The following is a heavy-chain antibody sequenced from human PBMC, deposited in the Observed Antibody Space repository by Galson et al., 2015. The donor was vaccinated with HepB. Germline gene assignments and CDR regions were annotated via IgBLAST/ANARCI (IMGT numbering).Heavy chain of an antibody. J-gene: IGHJ6*03. CDR1: GFMFSTYA. V-gene: IGHV3-23*01. D-gene: IGHD2-21*01. CDR3: AKDLLGDLRVLQYCGGDCYGYMDV. Sequence: SLRLSCAGSGFMFSTYAMSWVRQAPGKGLEWVSAIRASGDETYYADSVKGRFTISRDNSKNTLYLQMNSLRADDTAAYYCAKDLLGDLRVLQYCGGDCYGYMDVWGKGTTVTVSS. CDR2: IRASGDET.